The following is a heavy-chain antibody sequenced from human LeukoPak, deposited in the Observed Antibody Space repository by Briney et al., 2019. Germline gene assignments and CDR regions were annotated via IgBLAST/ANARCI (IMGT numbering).Heavy chain of an antibody. CDR3: ARLFGEVTIYDY. CDR2: ISGSGAGT. CDR1: GFTFSSFA. Sequence: RGSLRLSCAASGFTFSSFAMSWVRQAPGKGLDWVSSISGSGAGTYYADSVKGRFTISRDNSKNTLYLEMSSLRAEDTAKYYCARLFGEVTIYDYWGQGTLVTVSS. J-gene: IGHJ4*02. D-gene: IGHD3-10*01. V-gene: IGHV3-23*01.